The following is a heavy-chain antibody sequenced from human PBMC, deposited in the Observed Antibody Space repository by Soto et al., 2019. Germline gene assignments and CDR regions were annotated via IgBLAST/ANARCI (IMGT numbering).Heavy chain of an antibody. D-gene: IGHD2-2*01. CDR1: GFTFSSYG. CDR3: ARASGYCSSTSCYYYYYGMDV. CDR2: IWYDGSNK. Sequence: QVQLVESGGGVVQPGRSLRLSCAASGFTFSSYGMHWVRQAPGKGLEWVAVIWYDGSNKYYADSVKGRFTISRDNSKNTLYRQMNSMRAEDTAVYYCARASGYCSSTSCYYYYYGMDVWGQGTTVTVSS. J-gene: IGHJ6*02. V-gene: IGHV3-33*01.